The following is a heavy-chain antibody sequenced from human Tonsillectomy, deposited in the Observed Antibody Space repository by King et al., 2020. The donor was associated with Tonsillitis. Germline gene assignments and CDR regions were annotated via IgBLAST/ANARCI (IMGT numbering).Heavy chain of an antibody. CDR2: INYSGSNK. Sequence: VQLVESGGGLVQPGGSLRLSCEGSGFTFSDYAMSWVRQGSGKGLEWVSSINYSGSNKYNADSVKGRFTISRNNSKNTLYLQMDSLGDEDTAVYYCAKGPIASAPHWYFDLWGRGTLVTVSS. CDR3: AKGPIASAPHWYFDL. J-gene: IGHJ2*01. D-gene: IGHD6-13*01. CDR1: GFTFSDYA. V-gene: IGHV3-23*04.